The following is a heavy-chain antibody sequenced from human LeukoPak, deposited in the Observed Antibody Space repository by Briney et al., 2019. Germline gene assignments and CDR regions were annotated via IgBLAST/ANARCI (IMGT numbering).Heavy chain of an antibody. D-gene: IGHD6-13*01. Sequence: PSETLSLTCAVYGGSFSGYYWSWIRQPPGKGLEWIGETNHSGSTNYNPSLKSRVTISVDTSKNQFSLKLSSVTAADTAVYYCARGGGVRYSSSWYRYYFDYWGQGTLVTVSS. J-gene: IGHJ4*02. CDR3: ARGGGVRYSSSWYRYYFDY. CDR1: GGSFSGYY. CDR2: TNHSGST. V-gene: IGHV4-34*01.